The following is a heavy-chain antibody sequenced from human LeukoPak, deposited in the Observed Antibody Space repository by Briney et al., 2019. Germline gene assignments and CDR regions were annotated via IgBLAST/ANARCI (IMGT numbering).Heavy chain of an antibody. CDR2: INPDSGGT. CDR3: ARHTSTYLDQ. CDR1: GYTFTVHH. J-gene: IGHJ4*02. D-gene: IGHD2-2*01. V-gene: IGHV1-2*02. Sequence: ASVKISFKASGYTFTVHHLHWVRKAPGQGLEWMGWINPDSGGTRYTQKFQGRVTMTRDTSTSTAYMELSRLGSDDTAVYFCARHTSTYLDQWGQGALVTVSS.